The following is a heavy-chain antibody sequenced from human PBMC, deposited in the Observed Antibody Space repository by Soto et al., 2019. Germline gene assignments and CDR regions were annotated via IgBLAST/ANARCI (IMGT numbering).Heavy chain of an antibody. Sequence: SETLSLTCTVSGGSISSYYWSWIRQPPGKGLEWIGYIYYSGSTNYNPSLKSRVTISVDTSKNQFSLKLSSVTAADTAVYYCARDSLIAVAGLGYNWFDPWGQGTLVAVSS. D-gene: IGHD6-19*01. J-gene: IGHJ5*02. CDR1: GGSISSYY. V-gene: IGHV4-59*01. CDR2: IYYSGST. CDR3: ARDSLIAVAGLGYNWFDP.